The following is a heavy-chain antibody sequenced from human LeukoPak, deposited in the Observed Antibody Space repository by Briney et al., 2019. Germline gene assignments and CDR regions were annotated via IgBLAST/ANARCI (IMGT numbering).Heavy chain of an antibody. D-gene: IGHD3-3*01. CDR2: ISSSSSYI. V-gene: IGHV3-21*01. CDR3: ARDQGYDFWSGPNPFDY. Sequence: SGGSLRLSCAASGFTFSSYSMNWVRQAPVKGLEWVSSISSSSSYIYYADSVKGRFTISRDNAKNSLYLQMNSLRAEDTAVYYCARDQGYDFWSGPNPFDYWGQGTLVTVSS. CDR1: GFTFSSYS. J-gene: IGHJ4*02.